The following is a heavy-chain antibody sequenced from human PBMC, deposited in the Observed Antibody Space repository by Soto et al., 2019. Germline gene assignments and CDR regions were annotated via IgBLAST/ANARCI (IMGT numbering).Heavy chain of an antibody. D-gene: IGHD2-15*01. Sequence: SETLSVTCTVSGGSISSYYWSWILQPPGKGLEWIGYIYYSGSTNYNPSLRSRVTMSVDTSKNQFSLKLTSMTAADTAVYYCARYSPVGASAATWGQGTLVTVSS. CDR2: IYYSGST. CDR1: GGSISSYY. J-gene: IGHJ4*02. CDR3: ARYSPVGASAAT. V-gene: IGHV4-59*08.